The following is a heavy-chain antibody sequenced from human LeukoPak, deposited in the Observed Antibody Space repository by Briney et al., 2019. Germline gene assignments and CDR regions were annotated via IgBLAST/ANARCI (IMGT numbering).Heavy chain of an antibody. Sequence: SETLSLTCAVSGGSISSSNWWSWVRQPPGKGLEWIGYLYFGGSTNYNPSLKSRVTISPDTSKNQFSLKLNSVTAADTAVYYCARAGGSWSFDYLGQGTLVTVSS. CDR2: LYFGGST. CDR3: ARAGGSWSFDY. V-gene: IGHV4-4*02. CDR1: GGSISSSNW. J-gene: IGHJ4*02. D-gene: IGHD5-12*01.